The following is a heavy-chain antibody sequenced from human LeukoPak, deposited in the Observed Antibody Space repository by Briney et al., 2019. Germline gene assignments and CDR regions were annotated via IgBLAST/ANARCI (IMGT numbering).Heavy chain of an antibody. J-gene: IGHJ6*02. CDR3: AREGIAARYYYYGMDV. Sequence: SETLSLTCTVSGGSISSYYWSWIRQPPGKGLEWIGYIYYSGSTNYNPSLKSRVTISVDTSKNQFSLKLSSVTAADAAVYYCAREGIAARYYYYGMDVWGQGTTVTVSS. CDR1: GGSISSYY. CDR2: IYYSGST. D-gene: IGHD6-6*01. V-gene: IGHV4-59*01.